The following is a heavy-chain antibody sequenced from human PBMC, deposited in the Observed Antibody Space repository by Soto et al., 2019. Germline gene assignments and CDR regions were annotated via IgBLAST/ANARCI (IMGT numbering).Heavy chain of an antibody. D-gene: IGHD3-10*01. CDR2: SSYDGRET. J-gene: IGHJ4*02. V-gene: IGHV3-30*03. CDR3: ARDSGWPILNFDN. CDR1: AFAFSIYG. Sequence: RGGSRSLSCTSSAFAFSIYGIHWVRPAPGKGLEWVAASSYDGRETFYADSAKGRFTVSKEMSKNTAFLQMNALRYEDTAVYFCARDSGWPILNFDNWGQGTPVTVSS.